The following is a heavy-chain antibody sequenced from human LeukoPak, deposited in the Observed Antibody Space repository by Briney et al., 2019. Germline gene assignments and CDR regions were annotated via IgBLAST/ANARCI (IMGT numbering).Heavy chain of an antibody. CDR3: AREGHYYDSSGYPRGYYPNFYFDD. D-gene: IGHD3-22*01. CDR2: IYYSGST. Sequence: SETLSLTCTVSGGSVSSGSYYWSWIRQPPRKGLEWIGYIYYSGSTNYNPSLKSRVTISVDTSKNQFSLKLSSVTAADTAVYYCAREGHYYDSSGYPRGYYPNFYFDDWGQGTLVTVSS. CDR1: GGSVSSGSYY. J-gene: IGHJ4*02. V-gene: IGHV4-61*01.